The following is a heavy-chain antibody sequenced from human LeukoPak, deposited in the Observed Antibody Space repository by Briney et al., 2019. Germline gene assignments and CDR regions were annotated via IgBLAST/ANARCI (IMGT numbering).Heavy chain of an antibody. Sequence: GGSLRLSCAASGFTFSSYGMHWVRQAPGKGLEWVAFIRYDGSNKYYADSVKGRFTISRDNSKNTLYLQMNSLRAEDTAVYYCAKMPWELLTFDYWGQGTLVTVSS. CDR2: IRYDGSNK. D-gene: IGHD1-26*01. J-gene: IGHJ4*02. CDR1: GFTFSSYG. V-gene: IGHV3-30*02. CDR3: AKMPWELLTFDY.